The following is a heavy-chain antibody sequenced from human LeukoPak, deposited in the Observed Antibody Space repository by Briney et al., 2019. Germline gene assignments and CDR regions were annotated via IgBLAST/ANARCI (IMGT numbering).Heavy chain of an antibody. Sequence: SETLSLTCAVYGGSFNGYYWSWIRQPPGKGLEWIGEINHSGSTNYSPSLKSRVTLSVDTSKNQFSLRLSSVTAADTAVYYCARGPRRVYYGSGSYPSYYMDVWGKGTTVTVSS. J-gene: IGHJ6*03. CDR1: GGSFNGYY. D-gene: IGHD3-10*01. CDR2: INHSGST. V-gene: IGHV4-34*01. CDR3: ARGPRRVYYGSGSYPSYYMDV.